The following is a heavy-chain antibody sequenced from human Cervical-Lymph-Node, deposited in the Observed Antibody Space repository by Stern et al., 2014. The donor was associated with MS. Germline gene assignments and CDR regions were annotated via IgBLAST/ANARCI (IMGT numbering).Heavy chain of an antibody. CDR2: IIPIFGTA. D-gene: IGHD3-10*01. Sequence: QMQLVQSGAEVKKPGSSVKVSCKASGGTFRSYAISWVRQAPGQGLEWMGGIIPIFGTANYAQMVQGRVTVTAEESTSTAYMELSSLRSEDTAVNYCARVVGGGSGSSFLYYFYGMDVWGQGTTVTVSS. CDR1: GGTFRSYA. J-gene: IGHJ6*02. CDR3: ARVVGGGSGSSFLYYFYGMDV. V-gene: IGHV1-69*01.